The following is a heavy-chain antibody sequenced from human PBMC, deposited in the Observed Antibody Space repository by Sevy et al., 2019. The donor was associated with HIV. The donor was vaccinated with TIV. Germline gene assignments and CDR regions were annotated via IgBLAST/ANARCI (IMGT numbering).Heavy chain of an antibody. Sequence: SETLSLTCGVSGYSISTGDYWGWIRQPPGKGLEWIGSLYHIGSTYDNPSFKSRVTISVDKSKNQFSLKLSSVTAPDTAVYYCARAEWLATSYYFDYWGQGILVTVSS. CDR1: GYSISTGDY. J-gene: IGHJ4*02. CDR2: LYHIGST. CDR3: ARAEWLATSYYFDY. D-gene: IGHD6-19*01. V-gene: IGHV4-38-2*01.